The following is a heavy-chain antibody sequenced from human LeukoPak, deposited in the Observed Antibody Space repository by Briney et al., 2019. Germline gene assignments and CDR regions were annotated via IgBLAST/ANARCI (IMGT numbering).Heavy chain of an antibody. CDR2: ISGSGGST. CDR3: AKILRLGELSYPDY. CDR1: GFTFSSYA. D-gene: IGHD3-16*02. V-gene: IGHV3-23*01. J-gene: IGHJ4*02. Sequence: GGSLRLSCAASGFTFSSYAMSWVRQAPGKGLEWVSAISGSGGSTYYADSVKGRFTISRDNSKNTLYLQMDSLRAEDTAVYYCAKILRLGELSYPDYWGQGTLVTVSS.